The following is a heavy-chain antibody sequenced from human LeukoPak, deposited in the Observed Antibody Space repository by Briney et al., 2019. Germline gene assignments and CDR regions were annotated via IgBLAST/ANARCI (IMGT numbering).Heavy chain of an antibody. CDR2: ISSYSSYI. CDR3: ARGMSSSDWLIDY. J-gene: IGHJ4*02. CDR1: GFTFSSYN. D-gene: IGHD6-19*01. Sequence: GGSLRLSCAASGFTFSSYNMNWVRQAPGKGLEWVSSISSYSSYIYYADSVKGRFTISRDNAKNSLYLQMNSLRAEDTAVYYCARGMSSSDWLIDYWGQGTLVTVSS. V-gene: IGHV3-21*01.